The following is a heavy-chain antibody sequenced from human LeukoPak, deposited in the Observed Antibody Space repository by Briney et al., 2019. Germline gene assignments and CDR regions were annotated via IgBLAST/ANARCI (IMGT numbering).Heavy chain of an antibody. J-gene: IGHJ4*02. D-gene: IGHD3-22*01. CDR1: GYTFTGYF. CDR3: ARDERYDSSGYPFDY. Sequence: GASVKVSCKASGYTFTGYFIHWVRQAPGQGLEWMGWINPNSGGTNYAQEFQGRVTMTRDTSISTAYMELSRLRPDDTAVYYCARDERYDSSGYPFDYWGQGTLVTVSS. V-gene: IGHV1-2*02. CDR2: INPNSGGT.